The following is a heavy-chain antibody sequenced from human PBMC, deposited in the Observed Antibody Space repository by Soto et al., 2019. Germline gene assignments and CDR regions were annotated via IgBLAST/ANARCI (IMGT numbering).Heavy chain of an antibody. CDR2: IYHSGST. J-gene: IGHJ6*02. CDR1: GGSISSGGYS. Sequence: LSLTCAVSGGSISSGGYSWSWIRQPPGKGLEWIGYIYHSGSTYYNPSLKSRATISVDTSKNQFSLQLTSVTAADTAVYYCARGGGYYSYGMDVWGQGTTVTVSS. V-gene: IGHV4-30-2*01. D-gene: IGHD3-10*01. CDR3: ARGGGYYSYGMDV.